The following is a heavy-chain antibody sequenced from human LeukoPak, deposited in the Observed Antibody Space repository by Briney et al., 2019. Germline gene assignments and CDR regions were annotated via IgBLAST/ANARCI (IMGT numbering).Heavy chain of an antibody. CDR3: SYVASYYYYYYMDV. D-gene: IGHD3-16*01. J-gene: IGHJ6*03. CDR1: GFTVSSNY. CDR2: IYSGGST. Sequence: PGGSLRLSCAASGFTVSSNYVSWVRQAPGKGLEWVSVIYSGGSTYYADSVKGRFTISRDNSKNTLYLQMNSLRAEDTAVYYCSYVASYYYYYYMDVWGKGTTVTVSS. V-gene: IGHV3-53*01.